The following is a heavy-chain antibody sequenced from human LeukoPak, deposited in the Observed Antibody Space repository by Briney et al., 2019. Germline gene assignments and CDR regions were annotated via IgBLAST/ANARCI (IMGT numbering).Heavy chain of an antibody. D-gene: IGHD5-12*01. CDR3: ARGGIVATIGDAFDI. CDR2: IIPIFGTA. CDR1: GGTFSSYA. Sequence: SVKVSCKASGGTFSSYAISWVRQAPGPGLEWMGGIIPIFGTANYAQKFQGRVTITADKSTSTAYVELSSVRSEDTAVYYCARGGIVATIGDAFDIWGQGTMVTVSS. V-gene: IGHV1-69*06. J-gene: IGHJ3*02.